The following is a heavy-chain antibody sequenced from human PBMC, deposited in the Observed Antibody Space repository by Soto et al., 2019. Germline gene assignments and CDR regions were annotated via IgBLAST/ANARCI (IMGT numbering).Heavy chain of an antibody. J-gene: IGHJ3*02. CDR1: GGTFSSYA. CDR2: IIPIFGTA. V-gene: IGHV1-69*13. D-gene: IGHD1-26*01. Sequence: EASVKVSCKASGGTFSSYAISWVRQAPGQGLEWMGGIIPIFGTANYAQKLQGRVTITADESTSTAVMELSSLRSEDAAVYYCAVGEGATFSPNAFDIWGQGTMGNASS. CDR3: AVGEGATFSPNAFDI.